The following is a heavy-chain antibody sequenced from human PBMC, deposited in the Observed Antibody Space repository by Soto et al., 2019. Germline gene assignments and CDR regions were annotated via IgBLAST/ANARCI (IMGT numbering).Heavy chain of an antibody. D-gene: IGHD3-16*02. J-gene: IGHJ4*02. CDR3: ARDGDDYVWGSYRPLHYFDY. V-gene: IGHV3-30-3*01. CDR2: ISYDGSNK. Sequence: PGGSLRLCCAASGFTFSSYAMHWVRQAPGKGLEWVAVISYDGSNKYYADSVKGRFTISRDNSKNTLYLQMNSLRAEDTAVYYCARDGDDYVWGSYRPLHYFDYWGQGTLVTVSS. CDR1: GFTFSSYA.